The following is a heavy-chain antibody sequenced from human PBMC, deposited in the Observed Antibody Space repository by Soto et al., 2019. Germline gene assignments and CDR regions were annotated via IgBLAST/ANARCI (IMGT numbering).Heavy chain of an antibody. CDR2: INPAGDTT. Sequence: QVQLVQSGAEVKKPGTSVKVSCKASGFTVTNYYMHWLRLAPGQGPEWMGLINPAGDTTSFAPKLRGRVTVTSHTSTSTIYMEMRGLRSDDTAFYYCARDRTGAAYFDYWGQGTLVTV. CDR3: ARDRTGAAYFDY. CDR1: GFTVTNYY. D-gene: IGHD1-26*01. V-gene: IGHV1-46*03. J-gene: IGHJ4*02.